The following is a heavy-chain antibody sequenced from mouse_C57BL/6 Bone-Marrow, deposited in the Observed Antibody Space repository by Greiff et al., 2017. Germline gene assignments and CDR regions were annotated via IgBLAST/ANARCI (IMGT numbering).Heavy chain of an antibody. J-gene: IGHJ1*03. D-gene: IGHD1-1*01. CDR2: FYPGSGSI. Sequence: QVHVKQSGAELVKPGASVKLSCKASGYTFTEYTIHWVKQRSGQGLEWIGWFYPGSGSIKYNEKFKDKATLTADKSSSTVYMELSRLTSEDSAVYFCARHEVNYGSRPWYFDVWGTGTTVTVSS. CDR1: GYTFTEYT. CDR3: ARHEVNYGSRPWYFDV. V-gene: IGHV1-62-2*01.